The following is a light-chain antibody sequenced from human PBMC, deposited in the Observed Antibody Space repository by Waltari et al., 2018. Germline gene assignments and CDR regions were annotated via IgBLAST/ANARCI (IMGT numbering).Light chain of an antibody. J-gene: IGKJ1*01. V-gene: IGKV3-11*01. CDR1: QSFDNY. CDR2: DAS. CDR3: QQRSKWT. Sequence: EIVLTQSPATLSLSPGERATLSCRASQSFDNYLAWYQQKPGQAPRLLIYDASNRATGIPARFSGSGSGTDFTLTISSLEPEDFAVYYCQQRSKWTFGQGTKVEIK.